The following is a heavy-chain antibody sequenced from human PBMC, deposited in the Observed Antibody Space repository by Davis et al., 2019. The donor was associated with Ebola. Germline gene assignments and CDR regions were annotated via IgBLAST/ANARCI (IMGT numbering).Heavy chain of an antibody. CDR1: GFIVSTYY. V-gene: IGHV3-53*01. J-gene: IGHJ6*02. CDR2: IYSDDRT. CDR3: ATDSDGMDV. Sequence: PGGPLRPSCQPLGFIVSTYYMSWVRQAPGKGLEWVSLIYSDDRTYYADSVKGRFTISRDRSKNTLDLQMTRLRAEDTAVYYCATDSDGMDVWGQGTTVTVSS.